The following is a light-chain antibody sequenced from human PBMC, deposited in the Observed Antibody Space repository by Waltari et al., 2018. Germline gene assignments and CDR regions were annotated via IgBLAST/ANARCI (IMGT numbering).Light chain of an antibody. J-gene: IGLJ2*01. CDR3: SSYAGSDTYIL. V-gene: IGLV2-11*01. CDR1: SGDVGGYYY. CDR2: SVT. Sequence: QSALTQPRPVSGSPGQSVPISCPGTSGDVGGYYYVSWYQQYPGKAPKLLIYSVTRRPSGVPDRFSGSRSGNTASLTISGLQPEDEADYYCSSYAGSDTYILFGGGTKLTVL.